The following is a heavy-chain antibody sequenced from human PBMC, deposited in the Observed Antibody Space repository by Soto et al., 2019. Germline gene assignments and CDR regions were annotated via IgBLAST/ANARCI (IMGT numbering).Heavy chain of an antibody. J-gene: IGHJ2*01. CDR2: INHSGST. V-gene: IGHV4-34*01. Sequence: QVQLQQWGAGLLKPSETLSLTCAVYGGSFSGYYWSWIRQPPGKGLEWIGEINHSGSTNYNPSLMRRXXXXXXXXXXXXXXXXXXXXXXXXXXXXCXXXXXXXXXXARYFDLWGRGTLVTVSS. CDR1: GGSFSGYY. CDR3: XXXXXXXXXXARYFDL.